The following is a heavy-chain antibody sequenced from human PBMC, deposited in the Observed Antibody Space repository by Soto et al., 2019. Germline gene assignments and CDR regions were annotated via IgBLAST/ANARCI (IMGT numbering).Heavy chain of an antibody. J-gene: IGHJ4*02. CDR1: GYTFTSYG. Sequence: QVQLVQSGAEVKKPGASVKVSCKASGYTFTSYGISWVRQAPGQGLEWMGWISAYNSNTNYAQKLQGRVTMTTDTSTSTAYMELRSLRSDDTAVYYCARDYDYVWGSYRREGTFDYWGQGTLVTVSS. D-gene: IGHD3-16*02. V-gene: IGHV1-18*04. CDR3: ARDYDYVWGSYRREGTFDY. CDR2: ISAYNSNT.